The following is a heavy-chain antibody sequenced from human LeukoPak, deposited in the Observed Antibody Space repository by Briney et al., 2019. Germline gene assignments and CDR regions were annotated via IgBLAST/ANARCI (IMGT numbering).Heavy chain of an antibody. D-gene: IGHD2-2*01. CDR1: GYAFSGFY. CDR3: ARRSSVESSWPYDF. V-gene: IGHV1-2*02. J-gene: IGHJ4*02. CDR2: INPTSGDT. Sequence: ASVEVSCKASGYAFSGFYMHWVRQAPGQGLEWMGWINPTSGDTKYAQKFQGRVTMTRDTSIATAYMELRTLKSDDTAFYYCARRSSVESSWPYDFWGQGTLVTVAS.